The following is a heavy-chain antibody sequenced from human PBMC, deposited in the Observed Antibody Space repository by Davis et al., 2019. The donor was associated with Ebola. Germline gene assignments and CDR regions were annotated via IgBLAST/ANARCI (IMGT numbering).Heavy chain of an antibody. CDR3: AKANVYSSGDFDY. CDR2: ISYDGSNK. Sequence: GGSLRLSCAASGFTFSSYGMHWVRQAPGKGLEWVAVISYDGSNKYYADSVKGRFTISRDNAKNSLYLQMNSLRAEDTALYYCAKANVYSSGDFDYWGQGTLVTVSS. V-gene: IGHV3-30*18. J-gene: IGHJ4*02. CDR1: GFTFSSYG. D-gene: IGHD6-19*01.